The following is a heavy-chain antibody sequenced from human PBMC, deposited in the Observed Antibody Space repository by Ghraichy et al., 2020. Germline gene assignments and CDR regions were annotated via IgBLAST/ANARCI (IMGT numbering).Heavy chain of an antibody. J-gene: IGHJ3*01. CDR1: GFIFSDYY. CDR3: VRGVAFDL. CDR2: ISSSGSTT. V-gene: IGHV3-11*04. Sequence: GGSLRLSCAASGFIFSDYYMNWIRRIPGKGLEWIAHISSSGSTTFYADSARGRFAVSRDNAKNSLFLQMNSLRAGDTAVYYCVRGVAFDLWGQGTTVTVS.